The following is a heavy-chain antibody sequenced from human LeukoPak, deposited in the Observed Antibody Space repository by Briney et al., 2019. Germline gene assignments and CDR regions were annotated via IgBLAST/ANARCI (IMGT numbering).Heavy chain of an antibody. J-gene: IGHJ6*02. Sequence: ASVKVSCKASGYTFTSYGISWVRQAPGQGLEWMGWISAYNGNTNYAQKLQGRVTMTTDTSTSTAYMELRSLRSDDTAVYYCARDTVYYDILTGWYGMDVWGQGTTVTVSS. CDR2: ISAYNGNT. CDR1: GYTFTSYG. D-gene: IGHD3-9*01. V-gene: IGHV1-18*01. CDR3: ARDTVYYDILTGWYGMDV.